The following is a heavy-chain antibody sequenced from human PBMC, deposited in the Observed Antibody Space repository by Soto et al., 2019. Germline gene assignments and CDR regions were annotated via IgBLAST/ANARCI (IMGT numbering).Heavy chain of an antibody. J-gene: IGHJ5*02. V-gene: IGHV1-69*01. D-gene: IGHD2-21*02. CDR2: IIPIFGTA. CDR3: ARSDDCGGDCYGPPPWFDP. CDR1: GGTFSSYA. Sequence: QVQLVQSGAEVKKPGSSVKVSCKASGGTFSSYAISWVRQAPGQGLEWMGGIIPIFGTANYAQKFQGRVTMTADEATSTAVMELSSLISEETAVYYCARSDDCGGDCYGPPPWFDPWGQGTLVTVSS.